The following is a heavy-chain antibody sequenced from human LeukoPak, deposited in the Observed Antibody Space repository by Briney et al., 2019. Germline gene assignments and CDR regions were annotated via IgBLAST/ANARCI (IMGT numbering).Heavy chain of an antibody. CDR2: IGRSGTII. CDR1: GFTFSDYS. J-gene: IGHJ4*02. V-gene: IGHV3-11*01. Sequence: PGGSLRLSCAASGFTFSDYSITWIRQAPGKGLEWVSFIGRSGTIIFYADSVKGRFTISRDNSKNTLYLQMNSLRAEDTAVYYCAKAPSLYCSSTSCYDLYYFDYWGQGTLVTVSS. CDR3: AKAPSLYCSSTSCYDLYYFDY. D-gene: IGHD2-2*01.